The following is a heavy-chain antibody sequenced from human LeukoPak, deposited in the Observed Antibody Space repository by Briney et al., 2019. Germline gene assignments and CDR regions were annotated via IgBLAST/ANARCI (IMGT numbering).Heavy chain of an antibody. Sequence: PSETLSLTCAVYGGSFSGYYWSWIRQPPGKGLEWIGEINHSGSTNYNPSLKSRVTISVDTFKNQFSLKLSSVTVADTAVFYCARKGRRSSAWKFYFDYWGQGTLVTVSS. CDR2: INHSGST. V-gene: IGHV4-34*01. J-gene: IGHJ4*02. D-gene: IGHD6-19*01. CDR3: ARKGRRSSAWKFYFDY. CDR1: GGSFSGYY.